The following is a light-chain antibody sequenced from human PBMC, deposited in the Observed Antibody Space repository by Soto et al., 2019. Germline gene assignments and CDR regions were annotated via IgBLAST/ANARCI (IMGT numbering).Light chain of an antibody. CDR3: CSYTSSSTYV. V-gene: IGLV2-14*01. CDR2: DVS. CDR1: SSDVGAYNY. Sequence: QSALTQPASVSGSPGQSITISCTGTSSDVGAYNYVSWFQQHPGKAPKLMIYDVSNRPSGVSNRFSGSKSGNTASLTISGLQAEDEADYYCCSYTSSSTYVFGNGTKLTVL. J-gene: IGLJ1*01.